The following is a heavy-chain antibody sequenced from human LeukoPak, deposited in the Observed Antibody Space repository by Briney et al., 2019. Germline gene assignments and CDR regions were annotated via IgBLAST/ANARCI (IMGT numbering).Heavy chain of an antibody. V-gene: IGHV1-46*01. CDR3: ARAASGRYLDDY. CDR2: INPSGGST. Sequence: ASVKVSCKVSGYTLTELSMHWVRQAPGQGLEWMGIINPSGGSTSYAQKFQGRVTMTRDTSTSTVYMELSSLRSEDTAVYYCARAASGRYLDDYWGQGTLVTVSS. J-gene: IGHJ4*02. CDR1: GYTLTELS. D-gene: IGHD6-19*01.